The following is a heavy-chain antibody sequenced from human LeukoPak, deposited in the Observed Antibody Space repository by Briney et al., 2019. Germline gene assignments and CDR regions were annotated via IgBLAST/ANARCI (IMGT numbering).Heavy chain of an antibody. D-gene: IGHD3-9*01. J-gene: IGHJ3*02. CDR1: GFTFSSYA. CDR2: ISYDGSNK. Sequence: GGSLRPSCAASGFTFSSYAMHWVRQAPGKGLEWVAVISYDGSNKYYADSVKGRFTISRDNSKNTLYLQMNSLRAEDTAVYYCARDGVLRYFDWLVGDAFDIWGQGTMVTVSS. CDR3: ARDGVLRYFDWLVGDAFDI. V-gene: IGHV3-30*04.